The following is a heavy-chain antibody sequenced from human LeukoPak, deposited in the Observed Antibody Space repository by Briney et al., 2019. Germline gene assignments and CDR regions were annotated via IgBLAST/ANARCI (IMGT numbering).Heavy chain of an antibody. V-gene: IGHV1-69*13. CDR2: IIPIFGTA. CDR3: ARGLGRGYEFPSYYYYMDV. D-gene: IGHD5-12*01. Sequence: SVKVSCKASGYSFTGYYLDWVRQAPGQGLEWMGGIIPIFGTANYAQKFQGRVTITADESTSTAYMELSSLRSEDTAVYYCARGLGRGYEFPSYYYYMDVWGKGTTVTISS. J-gene: IGHJ6*03. CDR1: GYSFTGYY.